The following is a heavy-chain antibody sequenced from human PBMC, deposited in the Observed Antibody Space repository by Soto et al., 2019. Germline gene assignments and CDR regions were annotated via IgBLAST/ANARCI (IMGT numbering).Heavy chain of an antibody. CDR2: IYYSGST. Sequence: SETLSLTCTVSCGSISSYYWSWIRQPPGKGLEWIGYIYYSGSTNYNPSLKSRVTISVDTSKNQFSLKLSSVTAADTAVYYCARGYYYYMDVWGKGTTLTVSS. J-gene: IGHJ6*03. CDR1: CGSISSYY. V-gene: IGHV4-59*01. CDR3: ARGYYYYMDV.